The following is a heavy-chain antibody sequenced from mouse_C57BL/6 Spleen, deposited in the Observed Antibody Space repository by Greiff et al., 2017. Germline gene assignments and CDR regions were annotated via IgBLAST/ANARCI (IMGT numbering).Heavy chain of an antibody. CDR2: IYPGDGDT. CDR3: ARCDYGSSSYYFDY. D-gene: IGHD1-1*01. Sequence: VQLQESGAELVKPGASVKISCKASGYAFSSYWMNWVKQRPGKGLEWIGQIYPGDGDTNYNGKFKGKATLTADKSSSTAYMQLSSLTSEDSAVYFCARCDYGSSSYYFDYWGQGTTLTVSS. V-gene: IGHV1-80*01. CDR1: GYAFSSYW. J-gene: IGHJ2*01.